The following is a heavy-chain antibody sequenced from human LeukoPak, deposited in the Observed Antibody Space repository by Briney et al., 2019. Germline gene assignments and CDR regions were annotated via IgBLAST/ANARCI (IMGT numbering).Heavy chain of an antibody. Sequence: GGSLRLSCAASGFTFSSYWMSWVRQAPGKGLEWVSAISGSGGSTYYADSVKGRFTISRDNSKNTLYLQMNSLRAEGTAVYYCAKTSNRLSGYFDYWGQGTLVTVSS. J-gene: IGHJ4*02. CDR3: AKTSNRLSGYFDY. D-gene: IGHD1-14*01. CDR1: GFTFSSYW. V-gene: IGHV3-23*01. CDR2: ISGSGGST.